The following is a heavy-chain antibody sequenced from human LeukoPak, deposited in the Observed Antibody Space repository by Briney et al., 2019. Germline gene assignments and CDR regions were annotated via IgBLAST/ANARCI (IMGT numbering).Heavy chain of an antibody. Sequence: SETLSLTCTVSGGSISSYYWSWIRQPPGKGLEWIGEINHSGSTNYNPSLKSRVTISVDTSKNQFSLKLSSVTAADTAVYYCARVAAPDYDSSGYYIDYWGQGTLVIVSS. CDR1: GGSISSYY. CDR2: INHSGST. D-gene: IGHD3-22*01. J-gene: IGHJ4*02. V-gene: IGHV4-34*01. CDR3: ARVAAPDYDSSGYYIDY.